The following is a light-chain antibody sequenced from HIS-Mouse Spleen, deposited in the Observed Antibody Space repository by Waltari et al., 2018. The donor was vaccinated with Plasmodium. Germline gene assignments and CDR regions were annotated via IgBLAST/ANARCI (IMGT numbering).Light chain of an antibody. CDR2: YKSDADK. V-gene: IGLV5-45*03. CDR1: SGINVGTYR. CDR3: MIWHSSAWV. J-gene: IGLJ3*02. Sequence: QAVLTQPSSLSASPGASASLTCTLRSGINVGTYRIYWYQQKPRSPPQYLLRYKSDADKQQGSGVPRRFSGSKDESANAGIFLISGLQSEDEADYYCMIWHSSAWVFGGGTKLTVL.